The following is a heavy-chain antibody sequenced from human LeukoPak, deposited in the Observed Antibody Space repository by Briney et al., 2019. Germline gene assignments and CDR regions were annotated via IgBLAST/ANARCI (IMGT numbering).Heavy chain of an antibody. CDR1: GGSISSYY. CDR3: ARDLPRYYDFWSGYSYYYGMDV. CDR2: IYTSGSA. V-gene: IGHV4-4*07. D-gene: IGHD3-3*01. J-gene: IGHJ6*02. Sequence: SETLSLTCTVSGGSISSYYWCWIRQPAGQGLELIGRIYTSGSANYNPSLKSRVTMSVDTSKNQFSLKLSSVTAADTAVYYCARDLPRYYDFWSGYSYYYGMDVWGQGTTVTVSS.